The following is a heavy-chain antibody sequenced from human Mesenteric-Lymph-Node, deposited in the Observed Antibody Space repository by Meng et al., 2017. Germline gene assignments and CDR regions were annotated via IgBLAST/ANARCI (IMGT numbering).Heavy chain of an antibody. CDR1: EFTFSSYG. V-gene: IGHV3-33*01. CDR2: IWYDGSNK. D-gene: IGHD4-17*01. Sequence: VRLVGSGGGVVQPGRSLRLSCAASEFTFSSYGMHWVRQAPGKGLEWVAVIWYDGSNKYYADSVKGRFTISRDNSKNTLYLQMNSLRAEDTAVYYCARGDYGDYGFDYWGQGTLVTVSS. CDR3: ARGDYGDYGFDY. J-gene: IGHJ4*02.